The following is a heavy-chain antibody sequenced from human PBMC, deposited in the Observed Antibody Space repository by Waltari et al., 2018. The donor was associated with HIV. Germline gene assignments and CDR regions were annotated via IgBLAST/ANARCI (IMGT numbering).Heavy chain of an antibody. Sequence: ELQLVESGGGLVQPGRFLRLPCRASGFTLDDFAVTWVRQAPGKGLVWVGCLRNKCYAGTTELAASVKGRFTISRDESKIIAFLQMNSLKAEDTAVYYCARDRDDGLDVWGQGTTVIVS. CDR2: LRNKCYAGTT. CDR1: GFTLDDFA. V-gene: IGHV3-49*04. J-gene: IGHJ6*02. CDR3: ARDRDDGLDV.